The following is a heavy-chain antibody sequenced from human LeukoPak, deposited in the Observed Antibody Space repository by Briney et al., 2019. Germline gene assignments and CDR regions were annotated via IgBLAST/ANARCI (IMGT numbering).Heavy chain of an antibody. CDR2: IYHSGST. J-gene: IGHJ4*02. CDR3: ASTYSSSWYYFDY. CDR1: GGSISSGGYY. V-gene: IGHV4-30-2*01. Sequence: PSETLSLTCTVSGGSISSGGYYWSWIRQPPGKGLEWIGYIYHSGSTYYNPSLKSRVTISVDRSKTQFSLKLSSVTAAATAVYYCASTYSSSWYYFDYWGQGPLATVSS. D-gene: IGHD6-13*01.